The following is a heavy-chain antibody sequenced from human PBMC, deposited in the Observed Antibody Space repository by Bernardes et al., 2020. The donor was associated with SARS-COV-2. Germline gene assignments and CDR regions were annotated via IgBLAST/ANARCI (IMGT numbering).Heavy chain of an antibody. D-gene: IGHD6-19*01. V-gene: IGHV3-30*04. CDR2: ISYDGSNK. CDR3: ARDYSSGWYSGAFDI. Sequence: GGSLRLSCAASGFTFSSYAMHWVRQAPGKGLEWVAVISYDGSNKYYADSVKGRFTISRDNSKNTLYLQMNSLRAEDTAVYYCARDYSSGWYSGAFDIWGQGTMVTVSS. J-gene: IGHJ3*02. CDR1: GFTFSSYA.